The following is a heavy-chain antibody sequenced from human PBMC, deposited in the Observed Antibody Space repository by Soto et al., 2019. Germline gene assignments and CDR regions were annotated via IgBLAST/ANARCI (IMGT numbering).Heavy chain of an antibody. CDR2: ISGTGTFI. D-gene: IGHD2-21*01. CDR1: GFTFSRHS. CDR3: ARGSVIDTGDALDI. Sequence: GGSLRLSCAASGFTFSRHSMNWVRQDPGKGLEWVSCISGTGTFIYYSDSVKGRFTISRDDAKSSLYLQMNSLTAEDTAVYCCARGSVIDTGDALDIWGPGTMVTVSS. J-gene: IGHJ3*02. V-gene: IGHV3-21*06.